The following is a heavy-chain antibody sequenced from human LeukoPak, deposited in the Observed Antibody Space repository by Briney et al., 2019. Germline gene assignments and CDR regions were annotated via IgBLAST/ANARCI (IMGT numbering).Heavy chain of an antibody. CDR3: AREVDCSSTSYYVDY. D-gene: IGHD2-2*01. CDR1: GGTFSSYA. J-gene: IGHJ4*02. Sequence: GASVKVSCKASGGTFSSYAISWVRQASGQGLEWMGGIIPIFGTANYAQKFQGRVTITADESTSTAYMELSSLRSEDTAVYYCAREVDCSSTSYYVDYWGQGTLATVSS. V-gene: IGHV1-69*13. CDR2: IIPIFGTA.